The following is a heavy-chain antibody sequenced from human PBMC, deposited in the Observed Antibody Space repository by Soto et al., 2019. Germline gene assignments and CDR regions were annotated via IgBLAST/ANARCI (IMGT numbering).Heavy chain of an antibody. J-gene: IGHJ4*02. CDR2: INAGNGNT. CDR3: ARADLTIFGVVISYFPY. D-gene: IGHD3-3*01. V-gene: IGHV1-3*01. CDR1: GYTFTSYA. Sequence: ASVKVSCKASGYTFTSYAMHWVRQAPGQRLEWMGWINAGNGNTKYSQKFQGRVTITRDTSASTAYMELSSLRSEDTAVYYCARADLTIFGVVISYFPYWGQVTLVTVSS.